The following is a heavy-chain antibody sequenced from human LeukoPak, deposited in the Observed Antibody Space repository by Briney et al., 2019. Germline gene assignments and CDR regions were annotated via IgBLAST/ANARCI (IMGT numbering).Heavy chain of an antibody. J-gene: IGHJ6*02. CDR3: ARGGGLDV. D-gene: IGHD3-16*01. CDR1: KFTFSSYW. V-gene: IGHV3-7*03. CDR2: INHNGNVN. Sequence: PGGSLRLSCVASKFTFSSYWMSWVRQSPGKGLEWVASINHNGNVNYYVDSVKGRFTISRDNAKNSLYLQMSNLRAEDTAVYFCARGGGLDVWGQGATVTVSS.